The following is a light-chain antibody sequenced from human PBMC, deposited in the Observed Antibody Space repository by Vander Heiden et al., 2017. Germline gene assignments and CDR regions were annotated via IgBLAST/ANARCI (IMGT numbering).Light chain of an antibody. V-gene: IGKV3-20*01. J-gene: IGKJ4*01. Sequence: DIVFTQSPGTLSLSPGERVTLSCRASQSVRSTYVAWYQQKPGQAPRLLIYGASSRATGIPDRFSGSGSGTDFTLTISRLEPEDFAVYYCQQDCSSPLTFGGGTKVEIK. CDR3: QQDCSSPLT. CDR1: QSVRSTY. CDR2: GAS.